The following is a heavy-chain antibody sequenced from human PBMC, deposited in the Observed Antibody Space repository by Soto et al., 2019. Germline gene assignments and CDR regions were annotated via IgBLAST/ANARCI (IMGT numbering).Heavy chain of an antibody. CDR1: GGYFRSEA. CDR3: ARAQFTYSLTADDHAFDV. CDR2: IIPVFTTS. D-gene: IGHD3-9*01. Sequence: VKVCGQGSGGYFRSEAISWVRQALGLGLEWMRRIIPVFTTSQYAPELQGRVTIIADESTTTVDMEMRGLTYDDTAVYYCARAQFTYSLTADDHAFDVWGQGTSVTVTS. V-gene: IGHV1-69*13. J-gene: IGHJ6*02.